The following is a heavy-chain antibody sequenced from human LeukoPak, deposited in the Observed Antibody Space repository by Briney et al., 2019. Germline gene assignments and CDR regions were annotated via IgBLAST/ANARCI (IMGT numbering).Heavy chain of an antibody. V-gene: IGHV3-30-3*01. CDR1: GFTYSSYA. D-gene: IGHD2-15*01. CDR2: ISYDGSNK. CDR3: AREVDAFDV. J-gene: IGHJ3*01. Sequence: GGSLRLSGAASGFTYSSYAMHWVLQAPGKGLEWVAVISYDGSNKYYTESVKGRFTISRDNSKNTLCLQMNSLRAEDTAVYYCAREVDAFDVWGQGTMVTVSS.